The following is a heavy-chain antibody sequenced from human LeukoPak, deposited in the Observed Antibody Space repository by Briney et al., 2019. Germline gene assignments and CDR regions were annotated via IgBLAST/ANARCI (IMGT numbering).Heavy chain of an antibody. CDR3: ATLRYGSGSYYADY. J-gene: IGHJ4*02. V-gene: IGHV3-30*03. CDR1: GFTFRNYG. CDR2: ISYDGSNK. Sequence: GGSLRLSCAASGFTFRNYGMHWVRQAPGKGLEWVSIISYDGSNKYYADSVKGRFTISRDNSKSTLYLQMNSLRTEDTAVYFCATLRYGSGSYYADYWGQGTLVTVSS. D-gene: IGHD3-10*01.